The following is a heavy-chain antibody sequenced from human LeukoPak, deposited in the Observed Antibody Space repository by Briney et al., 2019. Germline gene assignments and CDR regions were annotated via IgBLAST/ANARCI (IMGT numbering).Heavy chain of an antibody. J-gene: IGHJ4*02. CDR2: IYPDDSDT. CDR3: ARVGADYDILTGYDY. Sequence: GESLKISCKGSGYSFTSYWIGWVRQMPGKGLEWMGIIYPDDSDTRHSPSFQGQVTISADKSVSTAYLQWSSLKASDTAMYYCARVGADYDILTGYDYWGQGTLVTVSS. V-gene: IGHV5-51*01. CDR1: GYSFTSYW. D-gene: IGHD3-9*01.